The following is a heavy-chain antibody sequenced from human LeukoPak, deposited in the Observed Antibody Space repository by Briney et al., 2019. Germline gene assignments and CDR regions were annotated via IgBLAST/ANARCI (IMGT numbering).Heavy chain of an antibody. D-gene: IGHD5-24*01. V-gene: IGHV4-59*01. CDR2: IYYSGST. J-gene: IGHJ4*02. CDR3: ARERRDGYNYLDY. CDR1: GGSISSYC. Sequence: SETLSLTCTVSGGSISSYCWSWIRQPPGKGLEWIGYIYYSGSTNYNPSLKSRVTIPIDTSKNQFSLKLSSVTAADTAVYYCARERRDGYNYLDYWGQGTLVTVSS.